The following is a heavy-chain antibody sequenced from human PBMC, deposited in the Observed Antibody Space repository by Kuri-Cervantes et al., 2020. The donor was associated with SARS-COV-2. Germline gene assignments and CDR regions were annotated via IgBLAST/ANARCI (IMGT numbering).Heavy chain of an antibody. CDR1: GFTFSSYS. Sequence: GESLKISCAASGFTFSSYSMNWVRQAPGKGLEWVSSISSSSYIYYADSVKGRFTISRDNARNSLSLQMNSLRAEDTAVYYCARDLRLGKSLDYWGQGTLVTVSS. V-gene: IGHV3-21*01. D-gene: IGHD7-27*01. CDR2: ISSSSYI. CDR3: ARDLRLGKSLDY. J-gene: IGHJ4*02.